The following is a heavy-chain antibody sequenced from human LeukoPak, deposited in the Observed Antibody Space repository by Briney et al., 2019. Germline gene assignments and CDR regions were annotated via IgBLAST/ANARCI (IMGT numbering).Heavy chain of an antibody. CDR2: IYYSGST. CDR1: GGSISSSSYY. D-gene: IGHD2-21*02. J-gene: IGHJ4*02. CDR3: ARREYCGGDCYGSPPFDY. V-gene: IGHV4-39*01. Sequence: SETLSLTCTVPGGSISSSSYYWGWIRQPPGKGLEWIGSIYYSGSTYYNPSLKSRVTISVDTSKNQFSLKLSSVTAADTAVYYCARREYCGGDCYGSPPFDYWGQGTLVTVSS.